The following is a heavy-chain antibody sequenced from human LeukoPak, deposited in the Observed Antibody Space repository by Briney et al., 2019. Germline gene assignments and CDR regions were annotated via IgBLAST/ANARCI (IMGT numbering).Heavy chain of an antibody. CDR1: GDTFIACY. CDR3: AQGQQLVPDY. V-gene: IGHV1-2*02. D-gene: IGHD6-13*01. CDR2: INPNSGGT. J-gene: IGHJ4*02. Sequence: ASVRVSCVAPGDTFIACYMRRGREAPGQGLEWMGWINPNSGGTNYAQKFQGRGTMTRDTSISTAYMELSRLRSDDTAGYYCAQGQQLVPDYRGQGTLVTVSS.